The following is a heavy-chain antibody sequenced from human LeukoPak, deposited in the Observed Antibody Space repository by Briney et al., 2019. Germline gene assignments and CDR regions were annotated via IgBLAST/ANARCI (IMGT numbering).Heavy chain of an antibody. CDR1: GFTFSSYS. D-gene: IGHD3-22*01. V-gene: IGHV3-21*01. CDR3: ARELYYYDSSGLY. Sequence: GGSLRLSCAAPGFTFSSYSMNWVRQAPGKGLEWVSSISSSSSYIYYADSVKGRFTISRDNAKNSLYLQMNSLRAEDTAVYYCARELYYYDSSGLYWGQGTLVTVSS. J-gene: IGHJ4*02. CDR2: ISSSSSYI.